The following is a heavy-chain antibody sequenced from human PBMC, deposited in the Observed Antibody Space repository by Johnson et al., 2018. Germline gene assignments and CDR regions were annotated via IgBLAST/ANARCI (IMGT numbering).Heavy chain of an antibody. Sequence: VRLVESGGGVVQPGRSRRLSCAASGFRFGDYAMHWDRQAPGKGLEWVAVIAYHGSHKYLSESVKGRFTIFRTNSKNTLYLEMNNLREEDTAVYYCAKEPWAYDYDTSGPTGAFDIWGQGTMVTVSS. CDR2: IAYHGSHK. J-gene: IGHJ3*02. CDR3: AKEPWAYDYDTSGPTGAFDI. V-gene: IGHV3-30*18. D-gene: IGHD3-22*01. CDR1: GFRFGDYA.